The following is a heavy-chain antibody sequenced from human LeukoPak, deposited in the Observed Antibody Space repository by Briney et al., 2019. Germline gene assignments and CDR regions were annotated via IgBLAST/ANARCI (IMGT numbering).Heavy chain of an antibody. V-gene: IGHV1-2*02. Sequence: ASVKVSCKASGYTFTGYYMHWVRQAPGQGLEWVGWINPNSGGTNYAQKFQGRVTMTRDTSISTAYMELSRLRSDDTAVYYCARFAWNGYYFDYWGQGTLVTVSS. CDR2: INPNSGGT. CDR3: ARFAWNGYYFDY. D-gene: IGHD1-1*01. CDR1: GYTFTGYY. J-gene: IGHJ4*02.